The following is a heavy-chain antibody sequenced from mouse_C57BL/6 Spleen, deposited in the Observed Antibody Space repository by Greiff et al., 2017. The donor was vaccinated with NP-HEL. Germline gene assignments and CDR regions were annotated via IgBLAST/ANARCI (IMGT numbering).Heavy chain of an antibody. CDR1: GYTFTSYW. V-gene: IGHV1-55*01. CDR2: IYPGSGST. D-gene: IGHD1-1*01. J-gene: IGHJ4*01. CDR3: ARSDYHGNYYAMDY. Sequence: QVQLKQPGAELVKPGASVKMSCKASGYTFTSYWITWVKQRPGQGLEWIGDIYPGSGSTNYNEKFKSKATLTVDTSSSTAYMQLSSLTSEDSAVYYCARSDYHGNYYAMDYWGQGTSVTVSS.